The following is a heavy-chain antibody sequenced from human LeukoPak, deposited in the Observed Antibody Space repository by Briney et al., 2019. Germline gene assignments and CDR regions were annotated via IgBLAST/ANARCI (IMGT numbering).Heavy chain of an antibody. CDR1: GFTFSSYW. Sequence: GGPLRLSCAASGFTFSSYWMSWVRQAPGKGLEWVANIKQDGSEKYYVDSVKGQFTISRDNAKNSLYLQMNSLRAEDTAVYYCARTADHDYVWGSYSPGGYYFDYWGQGTLVTVSS. V-gene: IGHV3-7*01. J-gene: IGHJ4*02. CDR3: ARTADHDYVWGSYSPGGYYFDY. CDR2: IKQDGSEK. D-gene: IGHD3-16*01.